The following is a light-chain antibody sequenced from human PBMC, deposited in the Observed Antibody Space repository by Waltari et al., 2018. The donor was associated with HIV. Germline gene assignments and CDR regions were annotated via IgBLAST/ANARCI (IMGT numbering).Light chain of an antibody. V-gene: IGKV1-33*01. J-gene: IGKJ5*01. CDR2: DAS. CDR1: QDIKNY. Sequence: DIQTTQSPSSLSASVGDRVTITCQASQDIKNYLNWYQQKPGKAPELLIYDASILETGVPSRFSASGSGTHFTFIVSSLQPEDFATYYCQQYDSLPPAFGQGTRLDIK. CDR3: QQYDSLPPA.